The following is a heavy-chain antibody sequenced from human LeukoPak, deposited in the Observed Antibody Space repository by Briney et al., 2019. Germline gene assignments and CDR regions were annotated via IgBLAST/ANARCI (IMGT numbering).Heavy chain of an antibody. V-gene: IGHV1-69*02. Sequence: SVKVSCKASGGTFSSYTISWVRQAPGQGLEWMGRIIPILGIANYAQKFQGRVTITAGKSTSTAYMELSSLRSEDTAVHYCASSVAAQPADYWGQGTLVTVSS. CDR1: GGTFSSYT. CDR2: IIPILGIA. CDR3: ASSVAAQPADY. D-gene: IGHD6-6*01. J-gene: IGHJ4*02.